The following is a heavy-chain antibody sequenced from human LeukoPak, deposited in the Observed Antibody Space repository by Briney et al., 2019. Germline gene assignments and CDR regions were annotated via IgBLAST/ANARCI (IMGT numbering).Heavy chain of an antibody. V-gene: IGHV3-43*02. Sequence: PGGSLRLSCAASGFTFDDYAMHWVRQAPGKGLEWVSLISGDGGSTYYADSVKGRFAISRDNSKNTLYLQVNSLRAEDTAVYYCAKQGYSNWGQGTQVTVSS. CDR2: ISGDGGST. CDR1: GFTFDDYA. CDR3: AKQGYSN. D-gene: IGHD4-11*01. J-gene: IGHJ4*02.